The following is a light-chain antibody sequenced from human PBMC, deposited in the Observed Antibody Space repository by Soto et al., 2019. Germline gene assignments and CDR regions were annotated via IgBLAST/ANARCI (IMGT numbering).Light chain of an antibody. Sequence: QSALTQPPSASGSPGQSVTISCTGTSSDVGAYKFVSWYQQNPGKAPKLIIYDVTKRPTGVPGRFSGSKSGNTASLTVSGLQAEDEADYYCSSYAGNSNYVFGSGTKVTVL. CDR2: DVT. V-gene: IGLV2-8*01. CDR1: SSDVGAYKF. J-gene: IGLJ1*01. CDR3: SSYAGNSNYV.